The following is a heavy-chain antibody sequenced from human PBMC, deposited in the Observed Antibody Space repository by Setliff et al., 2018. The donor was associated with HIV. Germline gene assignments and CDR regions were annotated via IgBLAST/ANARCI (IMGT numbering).Heavy chain of an antibody. CDR2: INPSSGST. CDR1: GYTFTRYY. CDR3: ARPLQWEGGMDY. J-gene: IGHJ4*02. V-gene: IGHV1-46*01. D-gene: IGHD1-26*01. Sequence: ASVKVSCKASGYTFTRYYIHWVRQAPGQGLEWMGIINPSSGSTSFAQKFQGRVTMTRDTSTSTVYMELSSLRSEDTAVYYCARPLQWEGGMDYWGQGTLVTVSS.